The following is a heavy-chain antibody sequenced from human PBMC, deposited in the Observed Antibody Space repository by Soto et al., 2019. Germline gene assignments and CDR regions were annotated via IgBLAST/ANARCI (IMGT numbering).Heavy chain of an antibody. CDR3: AREGEMPYYYYGLDV. CDR1: GYTFTTYG. V-gene: IGHV1-18*01. Sequence: QVQLVQSGAEVRKPGASVKVSCKASGYTFTTYGISWVRQAPGQGLEWRGWISGYNGHTKYAQKFQGRVTMTTDTSTSTVYMDLRSRRSDDTAVYYCAREGEMPYYYYGLDVWGQGTTVTVSS. CDR2: ISGYNGHT. J-gene: IGHJ6*02. D-gene: IGHD3-16*01.